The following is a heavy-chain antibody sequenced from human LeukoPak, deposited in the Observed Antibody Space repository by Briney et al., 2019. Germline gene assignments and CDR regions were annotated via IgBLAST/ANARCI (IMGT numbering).Heavy chain of an antibody. J-gene: IGHJ3*02. CDR1: GGSISSYY. CDR2: IYYSGST. Sequence: SETLSLSCTVSGGSISSYYWSWIRQPPGKGLEWIGYIYYSGSTNYNPSLKSRVTISVDTSKNPFSLKLSSVTAADTAMYYCAREDTAKDAFDIWGQGTMVTVSS. D-gene: IGHD5-18*01. V-gene: IGHV4-59*12. CDR3: AREDTAKDAFDI.